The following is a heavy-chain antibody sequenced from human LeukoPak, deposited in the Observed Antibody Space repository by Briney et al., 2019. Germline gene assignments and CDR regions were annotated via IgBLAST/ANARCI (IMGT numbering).Heavy chain of an antibody. CDR2: IYYSGST. CDR1: GGSISSYY. V-gene: IGHV4-59*01. CDR3: ARGYSYGYVVY. D-gene: IGHD5-18*01. Sequence: SETLSLTCTVSGGSISSYYWSWIRQPPGKGLEWIGYIYYSGSTNHNPSLKSRVTISVDTSKNQLSLKLSSVTAADTAVYYCARGYSYGYVVYWGQGTLVTVSS. J-gene: IGHJ4*02.